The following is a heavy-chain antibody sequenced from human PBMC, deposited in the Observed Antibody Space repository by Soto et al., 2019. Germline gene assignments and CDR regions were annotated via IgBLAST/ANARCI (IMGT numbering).Heavy chain of an antibody. V-gene: IGHV3-30*03. CDR2: ISYNGGIE. CDR1: GFTFRGSG. CDR3: AQSAWTYDYYGMDV. J-gene: IGHJ6*02. Sequence: VELVESGGGVVQPGRSLRLSCVVSGFTFRGSGMHWVRQVPGKGLEWVAVISYNGGIEYYADSVKGRFTISRDNSKNTLNLQMNSLRAEDTAVYYCAQSAWTYDYYGMDVWGQGTTVTVSS. D-gene: IGHD1-1*01.